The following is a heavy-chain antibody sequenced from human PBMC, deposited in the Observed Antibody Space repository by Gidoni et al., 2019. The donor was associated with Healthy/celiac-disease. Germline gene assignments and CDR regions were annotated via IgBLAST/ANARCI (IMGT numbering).Heavy chain of an antibody. CDR2: IWYDGSNK. CDR1: GFTFSSYG. CDR3: ARDRQYYFDY. V-gene: IGHV3-33*01. J-gene: IGHJ4*02. D-gene: IGHD6-19*01. Sequence: QVQLVESGGGVVQPGRSLRLSCAASGFTFSSYGMHWVRQAPGTGLEWVAVIWYDGSNKYYADSGKGRFTISRDNSKNTLYLQMNSLRAEDAAVYYCARDRQYYFDYWGQGTLVTVSS.